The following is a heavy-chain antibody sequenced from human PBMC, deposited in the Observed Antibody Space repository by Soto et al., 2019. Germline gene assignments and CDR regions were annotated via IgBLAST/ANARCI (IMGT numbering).Heavy chain of an antibody. CDR1: GGTLNNYA. Sequence: SVKVSCKASGGTLNNYAISWVRQAPGQGLEWMGGIITAFGPGVYAQKFQGRVTITADESTKTAYMDLNSLTSEDTAVYYCAAGGSWARLDNWGQGTLVTVSS. J-gene: IGHJ4*02. CDR3: AAGGSWARLDN. D-gene: IGHD6-13*01. V-gene: IGHV1-69*13. CDR2: IITAFGPG.